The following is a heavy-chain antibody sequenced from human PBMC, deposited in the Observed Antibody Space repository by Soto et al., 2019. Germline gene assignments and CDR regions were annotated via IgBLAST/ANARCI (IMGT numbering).Heavy chain of an antibody. CDR3: ARGNGVGATAWFDP. CDR2: INAGNGNT. J-gene: IGHJ5*02. V-gene: IGHV1-3*01. CDR1: GYTFTSYA. Sequence: ASVKVSCKASGYTFTSYAMHWVRQAPGQRLEWMGWINAGNGNTKYSQKFQGRVTITRDTSASTAYMELRSLRSDDTAVYYCARGNGVGATAWFDPWGQGTLVTVSS. D-gene: IGHD1-26*01.